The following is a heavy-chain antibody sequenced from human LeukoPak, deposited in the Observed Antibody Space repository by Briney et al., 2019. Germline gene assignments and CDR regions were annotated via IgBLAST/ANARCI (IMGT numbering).Heavy chain of an antibody. V-gene: IGHV1-69*01. D-gene: IGHD7-27*01. Sequence: GSSVKVSCKASGGTFSSYAISWVRQAPGQGLEWMGGTIPIFGTANYAQKFQGRVTITADESTSTAYMELSSLRSEDTAVYYCARGLGSSYYYYYYMDVWGKGTTVTVSS. CDR3: ARGLGSSYYYYYYMDV. J-gene: IGHJ6*03. CDR2: TIPIFGTA. CDR1: GGTFSSYA.